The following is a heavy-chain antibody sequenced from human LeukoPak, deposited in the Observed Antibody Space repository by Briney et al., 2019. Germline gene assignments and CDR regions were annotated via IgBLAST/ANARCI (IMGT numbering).Heavy chain of an antibody. V-gene: IGHV4-34*01. D-gene: IGHD3-10*01. J-gene: IGHJ6*04. Sequence: PSETLSLTCAVYGGSFSGYYWSWIRQPPGKGLEWIGEINHSGSTNYNPSLKSRVTISVDTSKNQFSLKLNSVTAADTAVYYCARGRTRYGSGSWGYYYYGMDVWGKGTTVTVSS. CDR3: ARGRTRYGSGSWGYYYYGMDV. CDR2: INHSGST. CDR1: GGSFSGYY.